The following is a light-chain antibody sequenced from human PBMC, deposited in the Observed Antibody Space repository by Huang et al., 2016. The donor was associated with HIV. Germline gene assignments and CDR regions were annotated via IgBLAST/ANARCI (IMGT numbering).Light chain of an antibody. CDR1: QSVLYSSNNKYY. V-gene: IGKV4-1*01. Sequence: DIVMTQSPDSLAVSLGGRATINCKSSQSVLYSSNNKYYLGWYQQQTGQPPKLLIYWASTRESGLPDRFSGSGSGTDFTLTISSLQAEDVAVYYCQQYYSTPLTFGQGTKLEIK. CDR3: QQYYSTPLT. CDR2: WAS. J-gene: IGKJ2*01.